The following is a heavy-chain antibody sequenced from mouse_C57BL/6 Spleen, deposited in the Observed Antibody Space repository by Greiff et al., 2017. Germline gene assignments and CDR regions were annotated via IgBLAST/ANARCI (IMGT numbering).Heavy chain of an antibody. J-gene: IGHJ1*03. D-gene: IGHD1-1*01. V-gene: IGHV2-6-1*01. CDR2: IWSDGST. CDR3: ARQYGSRNWYCDV. Sequence: QVQLKQSGPGLVAPSQSLSITCTVSGFSLTSYGVHWVRQPPGKGLEWLVVIWSDGSTTYNSALKSSLSISKDNSKSQVFLKMNSLQTDDTAMYYCARQYGSRNWYCDVGGTGTTVTVSS. CDR1: GFSLTSYG.